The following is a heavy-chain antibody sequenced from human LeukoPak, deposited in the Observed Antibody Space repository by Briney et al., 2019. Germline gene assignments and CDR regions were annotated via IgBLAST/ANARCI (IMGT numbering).Heavy chain of an antibody. J-gene: IGHJ4*02. V-gene: IGHV5-51*01. D-gene: IGHD1-20*01. Sequence: PGGSLRLSCAAFGFTFSSYGMSWVRQAPGKGLEWMGIIYPADSDTKYSPSFQGQVTISADKSISTAYLRWSSLKASDTAMYYCLSLDNWNDLGYWGQGTLVTVSS. CDR1: GFTFSSYG. CDR2: IYPADSDT. CDR3: LSLDNWNDLGY.